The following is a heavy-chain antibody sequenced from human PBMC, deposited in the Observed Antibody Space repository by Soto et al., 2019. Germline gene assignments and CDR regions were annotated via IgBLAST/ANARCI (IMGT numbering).Heavy chain of an antibody. CDR2: IYYSGYT. V-gene: IGHV4-59*01. Sequence: QVQLQESGPGLVKPSETLSLTCAVSGGSISGYYWSWIRQPPGKRLEWIGYIYYSGYTNYNPSLKRRVTISVDRSKNQLSLELRSVTASDTAVYYCARDSVGSGYDWGQGTLVTVSS. CDR3: ARDSVGSGYD. CDR1: GGSISGYY. J-gene: IGHJ4*02. D-gene: IGHD5-12*01.